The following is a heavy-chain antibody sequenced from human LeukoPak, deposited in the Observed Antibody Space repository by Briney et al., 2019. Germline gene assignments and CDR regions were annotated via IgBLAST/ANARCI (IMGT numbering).Heavy chain of an antibody. D-gene: IGHD4-11*01. V-gene: IGHV3-49*04. J-gene: IGHJ6*03. Sequence: PGGSLRLSCTASGFSFGDYAMSWVRQAPGKGLEWVGFIRGKAYGGTTEYAASVKGRLTISRDDSKSIAYLQMNSLKTEDTAVYFCTRVRYSNVYYYYMDVWGKGITVTVSS. CDR2: IRGKAYGGTT. CDR3: TRVRYSNVYYYYMDV. CDR1: GFSFGDYA.